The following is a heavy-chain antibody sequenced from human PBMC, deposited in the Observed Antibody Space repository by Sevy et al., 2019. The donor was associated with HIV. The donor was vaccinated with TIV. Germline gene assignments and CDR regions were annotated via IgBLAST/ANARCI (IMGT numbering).Heavy chain of an antibody. CDR3: AGRIAVGAFDY. V-gene: IGHV4-61*02. D-gene: IGHD6-19*01. CDR2: IYTSGST. J-gene: IGHJ4*02. CDR1: GGSFSSSSYY. Sequence: SETLSLTCTVSGGSFSSSSYYWNWIRQPAGRGLEWIGRIYTSGSTNYHPSLKSRVTMSVDTSKNQFSLKLSSVTAADTAVYYCAGRIAVGAFDYWGQGNLVTVSS.